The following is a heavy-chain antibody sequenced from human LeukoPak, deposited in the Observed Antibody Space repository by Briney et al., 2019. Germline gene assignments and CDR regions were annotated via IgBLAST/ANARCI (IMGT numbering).Heavy chain of an antibody. V-gene: IGHV3-23*01. D-gene: IGHD6-19*01. Sequence: GGSLRLSCAASGFTFSSCAMTWVRQAPGKGLEWVSGISGSGGSTYYADSVKRRFTISRDNSKNTLYLQMNSLRAEDTAVYYCAKGSYSSGWYESDYWGQGTLVTVSS. CDR1: GFTFSSCA. J-gene: IGHJ4*02. CDR2: ISGSGGST. CDR3: AKGSYSSGWYESDY.